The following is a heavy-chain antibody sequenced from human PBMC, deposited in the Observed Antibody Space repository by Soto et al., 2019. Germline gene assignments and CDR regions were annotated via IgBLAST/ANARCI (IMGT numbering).Heavy chain of an antibody. Sequence: PGRSLRLSCAASGFTLSNAWKSLVRQAPAKGLEWVGRIKSKTDVGTTDYAAPVKGRFTISRYDSKNTLYLQMHSLKTEDTSVYYCTTYWIVPAATNPDAFDISAQGAIVTVSS. V-gene: IGHV3-15*01. CDR1: GFTLSNAW. J-gene: IGHJ3*02. CDR3: TTYWIVPAATNPDAFDI. D-gene: IGHD2-2*01. CDR2: IKSKTDVGTT.